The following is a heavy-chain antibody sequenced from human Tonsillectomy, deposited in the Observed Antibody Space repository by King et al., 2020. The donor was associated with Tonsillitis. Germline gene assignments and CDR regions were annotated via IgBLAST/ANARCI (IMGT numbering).Heavy chain of an antibody. CDR1: GGSISSGDYY. Sequence: LQLQESGPGLVKPSQTLSLICTVSGGSISSGDYYWSWIRQPPGKGLEWIGEIYSSGSTYYNPSLKSRITISVDTSKKQFSLKLSSVTAADTAVYYFASLLDYFGSGTYSDYWGQGTLVTVSS. CDR2: IYSSGST. V-gene: IGHV4-30-4*01. D-gene: IGHD3-10*01. CDR3: ASLLDYFGSGTYSDY. J-gene: IGHJ4*02.